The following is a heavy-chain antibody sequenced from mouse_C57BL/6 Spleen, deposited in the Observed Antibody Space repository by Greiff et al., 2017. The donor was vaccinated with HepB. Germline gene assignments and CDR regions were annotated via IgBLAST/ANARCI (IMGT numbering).Heavy chain of an antibody. CDR1: GYTFTSYG. V-gene: IGHV1-81*01. Sequence: QVQLQQSGAELARPGASVKLSCKASGYTFTSYGISWVKQRTGQGLEWIGEIYPRSGNTYYNEKFKGKATLTADKSSSTSYMELRSLTSEDSAVYFCARDTTVVVEYYFDYWGQGTTLTVSS. D-gene: IGHD1-1*01. CDR2: IYPRSGNT. CDR3: ARDTTVVVEYYFDY. J-gene: IGHJ2*01.